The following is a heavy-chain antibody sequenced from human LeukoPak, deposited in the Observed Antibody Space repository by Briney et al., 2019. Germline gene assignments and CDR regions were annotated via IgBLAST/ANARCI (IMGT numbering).Heavy chain of an antibody. V-gene: IGHV3-64*01. CDR2: ISSNGGST. CDR1: GFTFSSYA. Sequence: PGGFLRLSCAASGFTFSSYAMHWVRQAPGKGLEYVSAISSNGGSTYYANSVKGRFTISRDNSKNTLYLQMGSLRAEDMAVYYCARSPALSEGMDVWGQGTTVTVSS. J-gene: IGHJ6*02. D-gene: IGHD3-16*02. CDR3: ARSPALSEGMDV.